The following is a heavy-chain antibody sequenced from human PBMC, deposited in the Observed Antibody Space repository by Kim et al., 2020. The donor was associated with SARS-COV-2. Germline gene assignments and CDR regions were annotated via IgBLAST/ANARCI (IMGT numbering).Heavy chain of an antibody. J-gene: IGHJ1*01. Sequence: SETLSLTCTVSGGSISSGDYYWSWIRQPPGKGLEWIGYIYYTGSSHYNPSLNSRVTISIDTSKNQFSLKLSSVTAADTAVYYCASGPPMGGGDCYSHWG. CDR2: IYYTGSS. D-gene: IGHD2-21*02. CDR1: GGSISSGDYY. V-gene: IGHV4-30-4*01. CDR3: ASGPPMGGGDCYSH.